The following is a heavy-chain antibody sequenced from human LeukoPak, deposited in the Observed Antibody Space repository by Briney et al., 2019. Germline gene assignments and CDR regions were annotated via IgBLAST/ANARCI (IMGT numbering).Heavy chain of an antibody. CDR3: AKGGRYCSSTSCCYPSDY. D-gene: IGHD2-2*01. CDR1: GFTFSSYG. Sequence: GGSLRLSCAASGFTFSSYGMHWVRQAPGKGLEWVAVISYDGSNKYYADSVKGRFTISRDNSKNTLYLQMNSLRAEDTAVYYCAKGGRYCSSTSCCYPSDYWGQGTLVTVSS. J-gene: IGHJ4*02. V-gene: IGHV3-30*18. CDR2: ISYDGSNK.